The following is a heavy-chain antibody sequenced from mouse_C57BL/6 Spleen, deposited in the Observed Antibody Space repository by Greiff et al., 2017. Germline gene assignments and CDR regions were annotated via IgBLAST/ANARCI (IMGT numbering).Heavy chain of an antibody. J-gene: IGHJ1*03. CDR3: ARHRGDYRYFDV. CDR1: GFTFSSYG. V-gene: IGHV5-6*01. CDR2: ISSGGSYT. Sequence: EVKLVESGGDLVKPGGSLKLSCAASGFTFSSYGMSWVRQTPDKRLEWVATISSGGSYTYYPDSVQGRFTISRDNAKNTLYLQMSSLKSEDTAMYYCARHRGDYRYFDVWGTGTTVTVSS. D-gene: IGHD2-13*01.